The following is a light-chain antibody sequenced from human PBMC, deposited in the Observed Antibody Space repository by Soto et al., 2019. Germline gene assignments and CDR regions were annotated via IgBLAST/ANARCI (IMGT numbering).Light chain of an antibody. CDR2: GAS. Sequence: EIVMTQSPATLSVSPGERATLSCRASQSVSSNLAWYQQNPGQAPRLLISGASTRATGIPARFSGSGSGTEFTLTISSLQSEGFAVYYCQQYNNWPPGFGQGTKLEIK. CDR3: QQYNNWPPG. CDR1: QSVSSN. V-gene: IGKV3-15*01. J-gene: IGKJ2*03.